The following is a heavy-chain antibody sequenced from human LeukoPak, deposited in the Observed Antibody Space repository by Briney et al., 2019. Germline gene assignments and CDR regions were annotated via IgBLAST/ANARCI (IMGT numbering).Heavy chain of an antibody. CDR3: ARGHRLRYFDWSMYYYYMDV. D-gene: IGHD3-9*01. V-gene: IGHV1-8*02. Sequence: ASVKVSCKASGYTFTSYYMHWVRQAPGQGLEWMGWMNPNSGNTGYAQKFQGRVTMTRNTSISTAYMELSSLRSEDTAVYYCARGHRLRYFDWSMYYYYMDVWGKGTTVTISS. J-gene: IGHJ6*03. CDR1: GYTFTSYY. CDR2: MNPNSGNT.